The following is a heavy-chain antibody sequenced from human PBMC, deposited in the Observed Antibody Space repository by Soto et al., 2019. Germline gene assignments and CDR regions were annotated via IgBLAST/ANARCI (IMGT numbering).Heavy chain of an antibody. CDR2: INAGTGIA. CDR3: ARDLEDTAMIEDH. V-gene: IGHV1-3*01. Sequence: GASVKVSCKASGYSFTTYAMHWVRQAPGQRLEWMGWINAGTGIAKYSQKFQDRVSISRDTSANTAYMELRSLRSDDTAVYYCARDLEDTAMIEDHWGQGTLVTVSS. CDR1: GYSFTTYA. D-gene: IGHD5-18*01. J-gene: IGHJ4*02.